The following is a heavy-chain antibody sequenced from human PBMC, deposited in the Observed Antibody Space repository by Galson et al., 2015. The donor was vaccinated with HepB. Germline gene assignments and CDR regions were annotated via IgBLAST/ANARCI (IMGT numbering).Heavy chain of an antibody. CDR3: ARDGGYCSSTSCYASFDY. Sequence: SLRLSCAASGFTFSSYSMNWVRQAPGKGLEWVSYISSSSSTIYYADSVKGRFTISRDNAKNSLYLQMNSLRAEDTAVYYCARDGGYCSSTSCYASFDYWGQGTLVTVSS. J-gene: IGHJ4*02. CDR1: GFTFSSYS. D-gene: IGHD2-2*01. CDR2: ISSSSSTI. V-gene: IGHV3-48*01.